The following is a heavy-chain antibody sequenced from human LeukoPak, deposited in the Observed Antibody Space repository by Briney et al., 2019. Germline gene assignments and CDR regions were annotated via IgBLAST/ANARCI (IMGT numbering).Heavy chain of an antibody. D-gene: IGHD2-2*01. CDR1: GGSVNSYY. J-gene: IGHJ6*03. Sequence: SETLSLTCFVSGGSVNSYYWSWIRQPPGGGLEWIGYIYYTGSTNYNPSLKSRGTMSVDPSKKQLLLKMSPVTAAATAVYYCASWYCVSNTCYHMDVWGKGTTVTVSS. CDR3: ASWYCVSNTCYHMDV. CDR2: IYYTGST. V-gene: IGHV4-59*02.